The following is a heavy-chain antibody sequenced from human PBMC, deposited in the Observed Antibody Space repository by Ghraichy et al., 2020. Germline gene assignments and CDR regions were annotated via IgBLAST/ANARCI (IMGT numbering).Heavy chain of an antibody. CDR1: GFTFSSYA. J-gene: IGHJ4*02. CDR2: ISGSGGST. D-gene: IGHD2-8*01. Sequence: GESLNISCAASGFTFSSYAMSWVRQAPGKGLEWVSAISGSGGSTYYADSVKGRFTISRDNSKNTLYLQMNSLRAEDTAVYYCAKDQGYCTNGVCYTGGYFDYWGQGTLVTVSS. V-gene: IGHV3-23*01. CDR3: AKDQGYCTNGVCYTGGYFDY.